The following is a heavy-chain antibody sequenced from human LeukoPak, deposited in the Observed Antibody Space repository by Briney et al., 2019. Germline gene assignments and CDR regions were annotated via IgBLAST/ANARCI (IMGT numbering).Heavy chain of an antibody. D-gene: IGHD5-24*01. CDR3: AKAWRDLRWLQSDAFDI. CDR2: ISGSGGST. V-gene: IGHV3-23*01. Sequence: GGSLRLSCAASGFTFSSYAMSWVRQAPGKGLEWVSAISGSGGSTYYADSVKGRFTISRDNSKNTLYLQMISLRAEDTAVYYCAKAWRDLRWLQSDAFDIWGQGTMVTVSS. CDR1: GFTFSSYA. J-gene: IGHJ3*02.